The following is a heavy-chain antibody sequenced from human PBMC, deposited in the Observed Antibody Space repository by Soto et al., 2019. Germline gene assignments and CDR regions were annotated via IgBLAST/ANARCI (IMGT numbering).Heavy chain of an antibody. V-gene: IGHV3-11*01. Sequence: QVQLVESGGGLVKPGGSLRLSCAASGFTFSDYYMSWIRQAPGKGLEWVSYISSSGSTIYYADSVKGRFTISRDNAKNARYLQMNSLRAEDTAVYYCARSRDFWSGYSPGMDVWGQGTTVTVSS. CDR3: ARSRDFWSGYSPGMDV. CDR1: GFTFSDYY. J-gene: IGHJ6*02. CDR2: ISSSGSTI. D-gene: IGHD3-3*01.